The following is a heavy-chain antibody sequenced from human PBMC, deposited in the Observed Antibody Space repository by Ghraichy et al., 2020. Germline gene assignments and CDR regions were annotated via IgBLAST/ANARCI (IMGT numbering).Heavy chain of an antibody. D-gene: IGHD4-23*01. Sequence: GGSLRLSCVGSGLTFSSYSMNWVRQSPGKGLEWVGYITSSSRTIPYADSVKGRFTISRDNAQNSLYLQMNSLRDDDTAVYYCAGACSVVRFYYYAGMDVWGKGTTVTGSS. CDR2: ITSSSRTI. V-gene: IGHV3-48*02. J-gene: IGHJ6*04. CDR1: GLTFSSYS. CDR3: AGACSVVRFYYYAGMDV.